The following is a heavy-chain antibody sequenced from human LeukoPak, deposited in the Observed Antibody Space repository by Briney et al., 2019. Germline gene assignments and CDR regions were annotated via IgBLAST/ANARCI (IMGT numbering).Heavy chain of an antibody. D-gene: IGHD2-15*01. Sequence: GGSLRLSCAASGFTFSSYGMSWVRQAPGKGLEWVSAISGSGGSTYYADSVKGRFTISRDNSKNTVYLQMNSLRVDDTAVYYCARRDIVVVVSASDYWGQGTLVTVSS. CDR2: ISGSGGST. CDR1: GFTFSSYG. CDR3: ARRDIVVVVSASDY. J-gene: IGHJ4*02. V-gene: IGHV3-23*01.